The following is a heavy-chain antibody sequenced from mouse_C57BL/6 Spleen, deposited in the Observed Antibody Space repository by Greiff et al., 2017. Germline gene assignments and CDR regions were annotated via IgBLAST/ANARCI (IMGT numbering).Heavy chain of an antibody. CDR2: IYPSDSET. J-gene: IGHJ3*01. CDR1: GYTFTSYW. D-gene: IGHD1-1*01. Sequence: QVQLKQPGAELVRPGSSVKLSCKASGYTFTSYWMDWVKQRPGQGLEWIGNIYPSDSETHYNQKFKDKATLTVDKSSSTAYMQLSSLTSEDSAVYYCARSAVITTVVAPFAYWGQGTLVTVSA. V-gene: IGHV1-61*01. CDR3: ARSAVITTVVAPFAY.